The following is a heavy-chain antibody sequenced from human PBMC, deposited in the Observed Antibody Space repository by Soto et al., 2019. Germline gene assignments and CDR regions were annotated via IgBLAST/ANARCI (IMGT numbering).Heavy chain of an antibody. J-gene: IGHJ4*02. CDR1: GFTFSSYA. V-gene: IGHV3-33*08. Sequence: PGGSLRASCAASGFTFSSYAMHWIRQAPGKGLEWVALIWFDGSKTYHADSVKGRFTISRDDSKSTLFLQMNSLRVDDTAVYYCVRDPATVTSYFDYWGQGALVTVSS. CDR3: VRDPATVTSYFDY. CDR2: IWFDGSKT. D-gene: IGHD4-17*01.